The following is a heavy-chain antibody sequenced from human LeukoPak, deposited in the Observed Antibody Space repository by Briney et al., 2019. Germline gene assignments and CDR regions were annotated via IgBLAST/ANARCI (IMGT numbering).Heavy chain of an antibody. CDR1: GFTFSSYS. J-gene: IGHJ4*02. CDR2: ISSSSSYI. Sequence: PGGSLRLSCAASGFTFSSYSMNWVRQAPGKGLEWVSSISSSSSYIYYADSVKSRFTISRDNAKSSLYLQMNSLRAYDTAVYYCARDYYDILTGYPRYYFDYWGQGTLVTVSS. V-gene: IGHV3-21*01. D-gene: IGHD3-9*01. CDR3: ARDYYDILTGYPRYYFDY.